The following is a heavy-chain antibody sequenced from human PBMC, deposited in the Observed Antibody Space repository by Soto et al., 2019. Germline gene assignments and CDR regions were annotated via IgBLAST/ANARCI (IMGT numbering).Heavy chain of an antibody. V-gene: IGHV3-23*01. CDR1: GSTFGTYP. D-gene: IGHD3-10*01. CDR3: ASGSGSPSGDFQH. Sequence: EVQLLESGEGWVRLGGSRGLSCAASGSTFGTYPLAGVPQPPGKGWGGVSAISGRGGSTYYADSVKGRFTISRDNSKNTLYLQMNSLRAEDTAVYYCASGSGSPSGDFQHWGQGTLVTVSS. CDR2: ISGRGGST. J-gene: IGHJ1*01.